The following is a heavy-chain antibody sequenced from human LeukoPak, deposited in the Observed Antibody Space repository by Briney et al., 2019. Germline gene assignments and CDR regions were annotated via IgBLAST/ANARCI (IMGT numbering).Heavy chain of an antibody. CDR2: ISSASSYI. CDR1: GFTFSTYS. D-gene: IGHD2-2*01. V-gene: IGHV3-21*01. CDR3: ARYCSSSRCLYYYHMDV. Sequence: GGSLRLSCAASGFTFSTYSMNWVPQAQGKGLEWVSSISSASSYIYYADSVKGRFTISRDDAKNSLYLQMNSLRAEDTAVYYCARYCSSSRCLYYYHMDVWGKGTTVTVSS. J-gene: IGHJ6*03.